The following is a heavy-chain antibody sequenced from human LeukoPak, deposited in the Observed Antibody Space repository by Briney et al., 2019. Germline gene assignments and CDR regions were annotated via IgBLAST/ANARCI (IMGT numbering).Heavy chain of an antibody. Sequence: GGSLRLSCAASGFTVSSNYMSWVRQAPGKGLEWVSVISGSGDNTHYADSVKGRFTISRDNSKNTLYLQMNSLRAEDTAVYYCAKEGYCSSTSCYLWYFDLWGRGTLVTVSS. CDR2: ISGSGDNT. J-gene: IGHJ2*01. CDR1: GFTVSSNY. V-gene: IGHV3-23*01. CDR3: AKEGYCSSTSCYLWYFDL. D-gene: IGHD2-2*01.